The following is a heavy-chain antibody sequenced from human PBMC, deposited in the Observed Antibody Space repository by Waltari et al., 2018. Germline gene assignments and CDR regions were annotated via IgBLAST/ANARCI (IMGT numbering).Heavy chain of an antibody. D-gene: IGHD2-15*01. J-gene: IGHJ4*02. CDR1: GYTFTSYY. CDR3: ARDPVGYCSGGSCYLFDY. V-gene: IGHV1-46*01. Sequence: QVQLVQSGAEVKKPGASVKVSCKASGYTFTSYYMHWVRQAPGQGLEWMGIINPSCGSTSYAQKFQGRVTMTRDTSTSTVYMELSSLRSEDTAVYYCARDPVGYCSGGSCYLFDYWGQGTLVTVSS. CDR2: INPSCGST.